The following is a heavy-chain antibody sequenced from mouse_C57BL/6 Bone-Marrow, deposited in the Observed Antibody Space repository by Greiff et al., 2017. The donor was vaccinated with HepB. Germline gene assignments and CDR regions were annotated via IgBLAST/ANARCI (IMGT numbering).Heavy chain of an antibody. V-gene: IGHV1-18*01. D-gene: IGHD1-1*01. J-gene: IGHJ4*01. Sequence: VQLQQSGPELVKPGASVKIPCKASGYTFTDYNMDWVKQSHGKSLEWIGDINPNNGGTIYNQKFKGKATLTVDKSSSTAYMELRSLTSEDTAVYYCARPFYGSSHYYAMDYWGQGTSVTVSS. CDR2: INPNNGGT. CDR3: ARPFYGSSHYYAMDY. CDR1: GYTFTDYN.